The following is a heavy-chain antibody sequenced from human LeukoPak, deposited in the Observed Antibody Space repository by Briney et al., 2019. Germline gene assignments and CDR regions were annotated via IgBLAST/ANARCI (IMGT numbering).Heavy chain of an antibody. V-gene: IGHV3-9*01. J-gene: IGHJ6*03. CDR3: VKTGGYYYKDD. CDR1: GFVFHDFA. CDR2: ISWNSDII. Sequence: GGSLRLSSAASGFVFHDFAMHWVRQSPGKGLEWVATISWNSDIILYANSVKGRFTISRDNDRDSLYMEMNSLRREDTALYYCVKTGGYYYKDDWGKGTTVIVSS. D-gene: IGHD2-15*01.